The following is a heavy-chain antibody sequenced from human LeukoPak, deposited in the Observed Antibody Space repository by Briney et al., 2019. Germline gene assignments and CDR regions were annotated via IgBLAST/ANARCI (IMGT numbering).Heavy chain of an antibody. CDR1: GFAFSSSW. J-gene: IGHJ3*02. CDR2: MNPDGSTK. V-gene: IGHV3-7*02. D-gene: IGHD3-10*01. Sequence: GRSLRLSCAASGFAFSSSWMAWVRQAPGKGLEWVGNMNPDGSTKNYVDSVRGRFTISRDNAKNSLYLQMNGLRAEDTAVYYCARGRSITLLRGVAMSDGFDIWGQGTMVTVSS. CDR3: ARGRSITLLRGVAMSDGFDI.